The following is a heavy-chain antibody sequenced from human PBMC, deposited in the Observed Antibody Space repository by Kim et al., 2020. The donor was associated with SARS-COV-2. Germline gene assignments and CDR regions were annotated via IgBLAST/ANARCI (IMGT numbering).Heavy chain of an antibody. D-gene: IGHD3-22*01. Sequence: GGSLRLSCAASGFTFSSYGMHWVRQAPGKGLEWVAVISYDGSNKYYADSVKGRFTISRDNSKNTLYLQMNSLRAEDTAVYYCAKGGAYNYYDSSGYYLIDYWGQGTLVTVSS. CDR2: ISYDGSNK. V-gene: IGHV3-30*18. J-gene: IGHJ4*02. CDR1: GFTFSSYG. CDR3: AKGGAYNYYDSSGYYLIDY.